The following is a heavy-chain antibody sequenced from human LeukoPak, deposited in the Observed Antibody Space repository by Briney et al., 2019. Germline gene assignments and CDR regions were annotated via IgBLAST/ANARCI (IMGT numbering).Heavy chain of an antibody. D-gene: IGHD3-22*01. Sequence: GGSLRLSCAASGFTFSSYAMSWVRQAPGKGLEWVSAISGSGGSTYYADSVKGRFTISRDNAKNSVFLHMNSLRAEDTAVYYCARGDYYDSSGDFNDAFDIWGQGTMVTV. CDR2: ISGSGGST. V-gene: IGHV3-23*01. CDR1: GFTFSSYA. CDR3: ARGDYYDSSGDFNDAFDI. J-gene: IGHJ3*02.